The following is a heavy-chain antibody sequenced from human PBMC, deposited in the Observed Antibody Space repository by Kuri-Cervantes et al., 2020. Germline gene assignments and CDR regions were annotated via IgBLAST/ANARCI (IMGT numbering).Heavy chain of an antibody. D-gene: IGHD1-26*01. CDR2: INSDGSTT. J-gene: IGHJ6*02. V-gene: IGHV3-74*01. CDR1: GFTFSSYA. Sequence: GGSLRLSCAASGFTFSSYAMHWVRQAPGKGLVWVSRINSDGSTTNYADSVKGRFTTTRDNAKNTMYLQMNSLRAEDTAVYYCARGRWELLYYGMDVWGQGTTVTVSS. CDR3: ARGRWELLYYGMDV.